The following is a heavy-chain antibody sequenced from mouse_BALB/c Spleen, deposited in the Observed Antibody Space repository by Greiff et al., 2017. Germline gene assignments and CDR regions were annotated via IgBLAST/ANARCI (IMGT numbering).Heavy chain of an antibody. CDR2: IYYSGTI. J-gene: IGHJ1*01. CDR1: GISITTGNYR. V-gene: IGHV3-5*02. CDR3: ARYGSSSYWYFDV. Sequence: EVKLQESGPGLVKPSQTVSLTCTVTGISITTGNYRWSWIRQFPGNKLEWIGYIYYSGTITYNPSLTSRTTITRDTSKNQFFLEMNSLTAEDTATYYCARYGSSSYWYFDVWGAGTTVTVSS. D-gene: IGHD1-1*01.